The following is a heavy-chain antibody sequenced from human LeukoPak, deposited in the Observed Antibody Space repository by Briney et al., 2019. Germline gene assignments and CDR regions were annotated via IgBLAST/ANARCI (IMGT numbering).Heavy chain of an antibody. Sequence: SETLSLTCTVSGGSISSYYWSWIRRPAGKGLEWIGRIYTSGSTSYNPSLKSRVTMSVDTSKNQFSLILTSVTAADTAVYYCARRFSSSWLFDIWGQGTMVTVSS. CDR1: GGSISSYY. CDR3: ARRFSSSWLFDI. V-gene: IGHV4-4*07. J-gene: IGHJ3*02. CDR2: IYTSGST. D-gene: IGHD6-13*01.